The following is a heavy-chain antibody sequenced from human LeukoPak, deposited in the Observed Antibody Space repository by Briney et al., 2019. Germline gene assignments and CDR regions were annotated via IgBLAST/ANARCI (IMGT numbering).Heavy chain of an antibody. V-gene: IGHV5-51*01. D-gene: IGHD3-10*01. CDR3: AKQPTSMVRGIIITNYYFDY. Sequence: GESLKISCKGSGYSFTSYWIGWVRQMPGKGLEWMGIIYPNDSDTRYSPSFQGQVTISADKSISTAYLQWSSLKASDTAMYYCAKQPTSMVRGIIITNYYFDYWGQGTLVTVSS. J-gene: IGHJ4*02. CDR1: GYSFTSYW. CDR2: IYPNDSDT.